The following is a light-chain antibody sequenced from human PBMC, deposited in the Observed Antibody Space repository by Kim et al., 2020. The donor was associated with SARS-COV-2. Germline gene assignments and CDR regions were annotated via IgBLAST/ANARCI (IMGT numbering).Light chain of an antibody. V-gene: IGKV3-20*01. CDR1: QGVSSTY. CDR3: QQYGSSPFT. Sequence: LSPGATATLSGRASQGVSSTYLAWYPQKPGQAPRLLIYGASSRATGIPDRFSGSGSGTDFTLTISRLEPEYFAEYYCQQYGSSPFTFGQGTKLEI. J-gene: IGKJ2*01. CDR2: GAS.